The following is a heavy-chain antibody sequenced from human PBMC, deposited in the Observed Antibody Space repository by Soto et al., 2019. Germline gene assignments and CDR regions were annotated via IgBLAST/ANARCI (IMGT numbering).Heavy chain of an antibody. CDR3: ARVVTEPFHDYGDLDYGGDAFDI. CDR2: IIPILGIA. J-gene: IGHJ3*02. V-gene: IGHV1-69*02. D-gene: IGHD4-17*01. CDR1: GGTFSSYT. Sequence: QVQLVQSGAEVKKPGSSVKVSCKASGGTFSSYTISWVRQAPGQGLESTGRIIPILGIAYYEQKFQGIVTITADKSTSTAYMELSSLRSDDTAVYYCARVVTEPFHDYGDLDYGGDAFDIWGQGTMVTVSS.